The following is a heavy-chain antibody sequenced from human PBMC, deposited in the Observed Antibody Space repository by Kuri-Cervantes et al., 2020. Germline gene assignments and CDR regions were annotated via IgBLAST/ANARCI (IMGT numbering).Heavy chain of an antibody. CDR1: GFTFSSYG. D-gene: IGHD6-25*01. Sequence: GESLKISCAASGFTFSSYGMHWVRQAPGKGLEWVAVISYDGSNKYYADSVKGRFTISRDNAKNSLYLQMNSLRAEDTAVYYCARVQGKPASIDYWGQGTLVTVSS. J-gene: IGHJ4*02. CDR3: ARVQGKPASIDY. V-gene: IGHV3-30*03. CDR2: ISYDGSNK.